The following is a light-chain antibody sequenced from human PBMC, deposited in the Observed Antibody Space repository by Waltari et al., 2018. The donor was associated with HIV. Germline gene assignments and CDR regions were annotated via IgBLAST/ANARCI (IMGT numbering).Light chain of an antibody. J-gene: IGLJ2*01. V-gene: IGLV2-14*03. CDR2: GVS. Sequence: SALTQPASVSGSPGQSITLSCNGTTTDIGGYNYVSWYQRHPDKAPKLIIFGVSNRPSGISSRFSGSKSGNTASLTISGLQAEDEADYYCCSYTKLTTHYVLFGGGTKLTVL. CDR3: CSYTKLTTHYVL. CDR1: TTDIGGYNY.